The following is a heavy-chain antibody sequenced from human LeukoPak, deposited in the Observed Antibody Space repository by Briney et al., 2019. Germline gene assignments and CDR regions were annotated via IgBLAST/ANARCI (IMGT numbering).Heavy chain of an antibody. J-gene: IGHJ4*02. CDR1: GFTFSSYS. V-gene: IGHV3-48*01. CDR3: ARDSGSWYVGH. CDR2: ISSSSSTI. Sequence: PGGSLRLSCAASGFTFSSYSMNWVRQAPGKGLEWVSYISSSSSTIYYADSVKGRFTISRDNAKNSLYLQLNRLRVEDTAVYYCARDSGSWYVGHWGQGTLVTVSS. D-gene: IGHD6-13*01.